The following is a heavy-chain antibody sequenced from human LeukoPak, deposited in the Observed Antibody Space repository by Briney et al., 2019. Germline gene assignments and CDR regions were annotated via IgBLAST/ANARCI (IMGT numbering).Heavy chain of an antibody. CDR2: INPNSGGT. CDR3: ARAELGDWFDP. D-gene: IGHD3-16*01. CDR1: GYTFNLYY. J-gene: IGHJ5*02. V-gene: IGHV1-2*02. Sequence: GASVKVSCKSTGYTFNLYYMHWVRQAPGQGLEWMGWINPNSGGTNYAQKFQGRVTMTRDTSISTAYMELSRLRSDDTAVYYCARAELGDWFDPWGQGTLVTVSS.